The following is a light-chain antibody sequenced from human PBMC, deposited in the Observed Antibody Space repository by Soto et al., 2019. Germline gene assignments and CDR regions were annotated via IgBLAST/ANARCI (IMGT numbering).Light chain of an antibody. Sequence: EIVLTQSPATLSLSPGERATLSCRASPTARSHLAWYQQKPGQAPRLLIYDVSNRATGVPARFSGSGSETDFSLTISSLEPEDFAVYYCQQRSNWPLTFGGGTKVDIK. CDR3: QQRSNWPLT. J-gene: IGKJ4*01. CDR1: PTARSH. CDR2: DVS. V-gene: IGKV3-11*01.